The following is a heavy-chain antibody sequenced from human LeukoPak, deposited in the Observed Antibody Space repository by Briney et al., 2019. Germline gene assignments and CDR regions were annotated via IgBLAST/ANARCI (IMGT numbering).Heavy chain of an antibody. CDR3: AREFLSWAIDC. CDR2: ISSSGSTI. J-gene: IGHJ4*02. D-gene: IGHD2-15*01. V-gene: IGHV3-48*03. CDR1: GFTFSSYE. Sequence: PGGSLRLSRAASGFTFSSYEMNWVRQAPGKGLEWVSYISSSGSTIYYADSVKGRFTISRDNAKNSLYLQMNSLRAEDTAVYYCAREFLSWAIDCWGQGTLVTVSS.